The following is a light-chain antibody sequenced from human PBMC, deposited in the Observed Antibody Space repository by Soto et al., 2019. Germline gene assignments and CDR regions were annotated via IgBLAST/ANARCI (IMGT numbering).Light chain of an antibody. Sequence: DIVMTQSPDSLAVSLGERATVNCKSGQSVLYSSDNRNYLAGYQQKPGQSPKLLISWASTRESGVPDRFSGSGSGTDFPLTISSLQAEDVAVYFCQQYYTNPRTFGQGTKVEIK. CDR3: QQYYTNPRT. CDR2: WAS. CDR1: QSVLYSSDNRNY. V-gene: IGKV4-1*01. J-gene: IGKJ1*01.